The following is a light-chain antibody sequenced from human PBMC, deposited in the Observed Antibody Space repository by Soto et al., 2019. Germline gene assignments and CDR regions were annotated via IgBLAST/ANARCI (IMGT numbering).Light chain of an antibody. J-gene: IGKJ1*01. CDR3: QQYNNWLWT. Sequence: EIVMTQSPATLSVSPGERATLSCRASQNISSNLAWYQQKPGQAPRFLIDGASTRATGIPARFSGSGSGTEFTLTISSLQSEDFAVYYCQQYNNWLWTFGQGTKVEIK. CDR2: GAS. V-gene: IGKV3-15*01. CDR1: QNISSN.